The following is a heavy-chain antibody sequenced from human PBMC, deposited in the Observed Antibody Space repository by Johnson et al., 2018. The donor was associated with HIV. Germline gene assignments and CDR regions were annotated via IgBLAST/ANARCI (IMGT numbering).Heavy chain of an antibody. J-gene: IGHJ3*02. V-gene: IGHV3-48*01. D-gene: IGHD3-10*01. CDR2: ISSSGSTI. Sequence: VQLVESGGGVVQPGRSLRLSCAASGFTFDDYGMSWVRQAPGKGLEWVSYISSSGSTIYYADSVKGRFTISRDNSKNTLSLQMNSLRTEDTALYYCARELGGLMVRGSDVAFDIWGQGTMVTVSS. CDR1: GFTFDDYG. CDR3: ARELGGLMVRGSDVAFDI.